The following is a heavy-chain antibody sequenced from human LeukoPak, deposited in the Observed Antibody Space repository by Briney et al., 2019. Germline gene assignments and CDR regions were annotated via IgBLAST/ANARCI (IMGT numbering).Heavy chain of an antibody. CDR1: GYTFTSYD. J-gene: IGHJ3*02. CDR2: MNPNSGNT. Sequence: ASVKVSCKASGYTFTSYDINWVRQATGQGLEWMGWMNPNSGNTGYAQKFQGRVTITRNTSISTVYMELSSLRSEDTAVYYCARGVVDTASPSGGDAFDIWGQGTMVTVSS. V-gene: IGHV1-8*03. CDR3: ARGVVDTASPSGGDAFDI. D-gene: IGHD5-18*01.